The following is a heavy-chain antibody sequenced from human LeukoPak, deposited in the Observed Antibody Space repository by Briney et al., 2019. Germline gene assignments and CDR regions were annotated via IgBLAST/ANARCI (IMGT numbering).Heavy chain of an antibody. Sequence: SGTLSLTCAVYGGSFSGYYWSWIRQPPGKGLEWIGEINHSGSTNYNPSLKSRGTISVDKSKNKFSLKLTSVTAAYTAVYYCPRGTASSWFGELPNYYYYYGMYVWGQGTTVTVSS. CDR1: GGSFSGYY. V-gene: IGHV4-34*01. CDR2: INHSGST. J-gene: IGHJ6*02. D-gene: IGHD3-10*01. CDR3: PRGTASSWFGELPNYYYYYGMYV.